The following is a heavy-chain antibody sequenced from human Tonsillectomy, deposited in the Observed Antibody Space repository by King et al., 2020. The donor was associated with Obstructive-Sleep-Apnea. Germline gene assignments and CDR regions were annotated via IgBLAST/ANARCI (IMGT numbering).Heavy chain of an antibody. D-gene: IGHD3-22*01. Sequence: VQLQESGPGLVKPSETLSLTCTVSGGSISSDYWSWIRQPPGKGLDYIGHIFYTGSTNYNPSLKSRVTISVATSKNQFSLKLNSVTAADTAVYYCARHDYNSGYFGVFDYWGQGTLVTVSS. CDR3: ARHDYNSGYFGVFDY. CDR1: GGSISSDY. CDR2: IFYTGST. V-gene: IGHV4-59*08. J-gene: IGHJ4*02.